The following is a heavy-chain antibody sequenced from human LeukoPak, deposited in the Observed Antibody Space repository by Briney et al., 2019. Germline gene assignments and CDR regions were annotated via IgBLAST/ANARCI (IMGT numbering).Heavy chain of an antibody. CDR3: ATYSGYDRIFDY. Sequence: GGSLRLSCAASGFAFSTLGMNWVRQAPGKGLEWISYISGSSSAINYADSVKGRFTISRDNAKNSLYLQMNSLRAEDTAVYYCATYSGYDRIFDYWGQGTLVTVSS. J-gene: IGHJ4*02. D-gene: IGHD5-12*01. CDR2: ISGSSSAI. CDR1: GFAFSTLG. V-gene: IGHV3-48*01.